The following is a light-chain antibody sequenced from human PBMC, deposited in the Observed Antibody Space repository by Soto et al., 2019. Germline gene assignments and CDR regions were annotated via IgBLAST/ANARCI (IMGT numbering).Light chain of an antibody. CDR3: QQYGNSLPWT. Sequence: EIVLTQSPGTLSLSPGEGATLSCRASQIVSNNYFAWYQQKPGQAPRLLVYGASRRATGTPDSLSGGGSGAAFTLTISRMEPEDFAVYYCQQYGNSLPWTFGQGTKVEIK. CDR1: QIVSNNY. V-gene: IGKV3-20*01. J-gene: IGKJ1*01. CDR2: GAS.